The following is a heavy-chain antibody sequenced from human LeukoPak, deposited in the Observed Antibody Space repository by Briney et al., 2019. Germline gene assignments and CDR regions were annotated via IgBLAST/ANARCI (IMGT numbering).Heavy chain of an antibody. V-gene: IGHV4-61*02. D-gene: IGHD2-2*01. Sequence: PSQTLSLTCTVSGGSISSGDYYWSWIRQPAGKGLEWIGRIYTSGSTNYNPSLKSRVTISVDTSKNQFSLKLSSVTAADTAVYYCARTIVVVLSNWFDPWGQGTLVTVSS. CDR1: GGSISSGDYY. J-gene: IGHJ5*02. CDR2: IYTSGST. CDR3: ARTIVVVLSNWFDP.